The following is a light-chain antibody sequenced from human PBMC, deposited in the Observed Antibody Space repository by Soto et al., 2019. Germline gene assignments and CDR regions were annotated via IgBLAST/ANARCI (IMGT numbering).Light chain of an antibody. CDR3: QQRSNWPLT. CDR1: QSVSSY. J-gene: IGKJ4*01. CDR2: DAS. V-gene: IGKV3-11*01. Sequence: EIVLTQSPATLSLSPGERATLSCRASQSVSSYLAWYQQKPGQAPRLLIYDASNRATGIPARFSCSGSGTDFTLTISSLEPEEFAVYYWQQRSNWPLTFGGGPNVEIK.